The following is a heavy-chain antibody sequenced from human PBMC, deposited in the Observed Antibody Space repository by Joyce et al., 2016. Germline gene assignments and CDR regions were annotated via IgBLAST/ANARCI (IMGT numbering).Heavy chain of an antibody. V-gene: IGHV5-51*01. D-gene: IGHD2-2*03. CDR2: IYPGDSDT. CDR1: GYSFTSTW. Sequence: DVQLVQSGADMKKPGESLTISCQGSGYSFTSTWFGWVRQMPGEGLEWMGVIYPGDSDTRYNPSFQGHVSISADKSISTAYLQWVSLKASDSAMYYCARWIRSGDYNWFDQWGQGTLVTVSS. CDR3: ARWIRSGDYNWFDQ. J-gene: IGHJ5*02.